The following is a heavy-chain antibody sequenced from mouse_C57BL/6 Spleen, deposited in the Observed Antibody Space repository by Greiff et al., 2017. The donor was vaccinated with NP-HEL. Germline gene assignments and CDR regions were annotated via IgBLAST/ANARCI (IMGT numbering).Heavy chain of an antibody. Sequence: VQLQQPGAELVKPGASVTLSCKASGYTFTDYEMHWVKQTPVHGLEWIGAIDPETGGTAYNQKFKGKAILTADKSSSTAYMELRSLTAEDSAVYYCTRTHYYEGFDYWGQGTTLTVSS. CDR3: TRTHYYEGFDY. J-gene: IGHJ2*01. D-gene: IGHD1-2*01. CDR2: IDPETGGT. V-gene: IGHV1-15*01. CDR1: GYTFTDYE.